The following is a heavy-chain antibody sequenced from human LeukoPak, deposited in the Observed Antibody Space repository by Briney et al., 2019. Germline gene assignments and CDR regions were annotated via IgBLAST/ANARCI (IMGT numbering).Heavy chain of an antibody. J-gene: IGHJ4*02. CDR1: GFTFSSYW. V-gene: IGHV3-7*01. CDR3: ARDRFDGFWSGYQEN. CDR2: IKQDGSEK. D-gene: IGHD3-3*01. Sequence: GGSLRLSCAASGFTFSSYWMSWVRQAPGKGLEWVANIKQDGSEKYYVDSVKGRFTISRDNAKNSLYLQMNSLRAEDTAVYYCARDRFDGFWSGYQENWGQGTLVTVSS.